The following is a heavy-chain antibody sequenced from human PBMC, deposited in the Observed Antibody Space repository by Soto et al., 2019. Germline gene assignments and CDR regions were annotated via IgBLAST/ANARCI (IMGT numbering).Heavy chain of an antibody. J-gene: IGHJ5*02. CDR1: GYTFTGYY. V-gene: IGHV1-2*04. D-gene: IGHD6-19*01. Sequence: QVQLVQSGAEVKKPGASVKVSCKASGYTFTGYYMHWVRQAPGQGLEWMGWINPNSGGTNYAQKFQGWGTMTRDTSISTAYMELSRLRSDDTAVYYCARDGEASSGWYTWFDPWGQGTLVTVSS. CDR2: INPNSGGT. CDR3: ARDGEASSGWYTWFDP.